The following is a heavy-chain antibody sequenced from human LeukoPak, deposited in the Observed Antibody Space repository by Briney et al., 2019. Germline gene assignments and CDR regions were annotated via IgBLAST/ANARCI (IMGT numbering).Heavy chain of an antibody. V-gene: IGHV1-69*05. CDR3: ASSKYYYDSSGRRQDAFDI. CDR2: IIPIFGTA. D-gene: IGHD3-22*01. J-gene: IGHJ3*02. CDR1: GGTFSSYA. Sequence: ASVKVSCKASGGTFSSYAISWVRQDPGQGLEWMGGIIPIFGTANYAQKFQGRVTITTDESTSTAYMELSSLRSEDTAVYYCASSKYYYDSSGRRQDAFDIWGQGTMVTVSS.